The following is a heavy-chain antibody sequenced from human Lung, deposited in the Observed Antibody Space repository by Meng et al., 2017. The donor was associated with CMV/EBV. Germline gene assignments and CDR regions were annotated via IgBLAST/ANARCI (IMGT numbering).Heavy chain of an antibody. CDR2: ISSSGSTI. CDR3: ARDRGFGITILGNWFDP. CDR1: FTVSDYY. J-gene: IGHJ5*02. Sequence: FTVSDYYMSWSRQDPGKGLEWVSYISSSGSTIYYADSVKGRFTISRDNAKNSLYLQMNSLRAEDTAVYYCARDRGFGITILGNWFDPWGQGTLVTVSS. D-gene: IGHD3-3*01. V-gene: IGHV3-11*04.